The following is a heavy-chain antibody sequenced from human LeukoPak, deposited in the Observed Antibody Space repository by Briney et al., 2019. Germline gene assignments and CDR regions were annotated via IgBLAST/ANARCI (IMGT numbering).Heavy chain of an antibody. D-gene: IGHD3-10*01. V-gene: IGHV4-34*01. CDR1: GGSISSYY. CDR3: ARGRGLLL. J-gene: IGHJ4*02. Sequence: PLETLSLTCTVSGGSISSYYWSWIRQPPGKGLEWIGEINHSGSTNYNPSLKSRVAISVDTSKNQFSLKLSSVTAADTAVYYCARGRGLLLWGQGTLVTVSS. CDR2: INHSGST.